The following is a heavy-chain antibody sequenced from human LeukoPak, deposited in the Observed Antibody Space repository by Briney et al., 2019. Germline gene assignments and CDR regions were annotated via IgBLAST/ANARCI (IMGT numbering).Heavy chain of an antibody. CDR2: ISGSSSTI. Sequence: GGSLRLSCAASGFTFSTYSLNWVRQAPGKGLEWVSYISGSSSTIYYADSVKGRFTISRDNSKNTLDLHMKSLRGEDAALYYCAKDIDIVVVTAIPDFWGQGTLVPVSS. CDR1: GFTFSTYS. D-gene: IGHD2-21*02. V-gene: IGHV3-48*01. CDR3: AKDIDIVVVTAIPDF. J-gene: IGHJ4*02.